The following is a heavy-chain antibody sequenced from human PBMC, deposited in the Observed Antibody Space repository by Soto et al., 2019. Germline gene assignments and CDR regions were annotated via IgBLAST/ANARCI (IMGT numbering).Heavy chain of an antibody. Sequence: QVQLVESGGGVVQPGRSLRLSCAASGFTFSSYAMHWVRQAPGKGLEWVAVISYDGSNKYYADSVKGRFTISRDNSKNTLYLQMNSLRAEDTAVYYCARDYGDYDDYYYGMDVWGQGTTVTCSS. J-gene: IGHJ6*02. CDR2: ISYDGSNK. CDR1: GFTFSSYA. D-gene: IGHD4-17*01. V-gene: IGHV3-30-3*01. CDR3: ARDYGDYDDYYYGMDV.